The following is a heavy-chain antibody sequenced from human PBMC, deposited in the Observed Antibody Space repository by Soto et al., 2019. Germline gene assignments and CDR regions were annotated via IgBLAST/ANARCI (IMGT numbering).Heavy chain of an antibody. CDR2: IYYNDDR. D-gene: IGHD5-12*01. CDR1: GFSFTTAGVA. CDR3: VHSDGGYELIYLDF. V-gene: IGHV2-5*01. Sequence: SGPTLVNPTQTLTLTCTFSGFSFTTAGVAVGWIRQTPGGALEWLTLIYYNDDRRFSPSLKTRLTITGDTSKNQVVLSLTNVDPGDTATYFCVHSDGGYELIYLDFCCQALPVTVYS. J-gene: IGHJ4*02.